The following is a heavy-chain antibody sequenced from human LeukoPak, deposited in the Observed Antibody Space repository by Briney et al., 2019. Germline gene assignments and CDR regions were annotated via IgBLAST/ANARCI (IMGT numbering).Heavy chain of an antibody. CDR3: ARDLFFGSKWYEGWFDS. Sequence: PGGSLRLSCAASGFTFSGYSVNWVRQAPGKGLEWVSYIASSSSYIYHADSVKGRFTISRDNAKNSLYLQMDSLRAEDTGVYYCARDLFFGSKWYEGWFDSWGRGTLVTVSS. J-gene: IGHJ5*01. CDR1: GFTFSGYS. CDR2: IASSSSYI. D-gene: IGHD2-8*01. V-gene: IGHV3-21*05.